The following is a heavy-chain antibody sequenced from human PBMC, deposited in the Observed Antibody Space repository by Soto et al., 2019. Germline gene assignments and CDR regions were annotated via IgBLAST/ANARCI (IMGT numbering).Heavy chain of an antibody. CDR2: ISGSGGST. J-gene: IGHJ5*02. D-gene: IGHD2-15*01. V-gene: IGHV3-23*01. Sequence: GGSLRLSCAASGFTFSSYAMSWVRQAPGEGLEWVSAISGSGGSTYYADSVKGRFTISRDNSKNTLYLQMNSLRAEDTAIYYCVRGGGGGLFDPWGQGTMVTVSS. CDR3: VRGGGGGLFDP. CDR1: GFTFSSYA.